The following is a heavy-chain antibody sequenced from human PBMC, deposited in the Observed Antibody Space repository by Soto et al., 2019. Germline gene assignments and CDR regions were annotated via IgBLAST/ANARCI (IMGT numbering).Heavy chain of an antibody. CDR3: ARDIAAAGYYYYYGMDV. D-gene: IGHD6-13*01. CDR2: INPNSGGT. Sequence: ASVKVSCKASGYTFTSYGISWVRQAPGQGLEWMGWINPNSGGTNYAQKFQGWVTMTRDTSISTAYMELSRLRSDDTAVYYCARDIAAAGYYYYYGMDVWGQGTTVTVSS. CDR1: GYTFTSYG. J-gene: IGHJ6*02. V-gene: IGHV1-2*04.